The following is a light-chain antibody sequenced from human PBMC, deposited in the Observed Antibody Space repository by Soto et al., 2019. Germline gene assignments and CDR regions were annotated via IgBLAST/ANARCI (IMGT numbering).Light chain of an antibody. Sequence: EIVLTQSPGTLSLSPGERATLSCRASQSVSSNYLAWYQQKPGQAPRLLIYGASSRATGIPDRFSGSGSGTDFPLTISRLEAEDFAVYYCHQYGSLYTFGQGTKVEIK. J-gene: IGKJ2*01. CDR2: GAS. CDR3: HQYGSLYT. CDR1: QSVSSNY. V-gene: IGKV3-20*01.